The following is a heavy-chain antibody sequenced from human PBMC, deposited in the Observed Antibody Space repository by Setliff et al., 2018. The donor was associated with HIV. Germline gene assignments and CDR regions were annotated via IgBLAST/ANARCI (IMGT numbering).Heavy chain of an antibody. V-gene: IGHV4-61*02. J-gene: IGHJ4*02. CDR2: IYTSGST. Sequence: PSETLSLTCTVSGGSISSGSYYWSWIWQPAGKGLEWIGRIYTSGSTNYNPSLESRVTISVDTSRNQFSLNLSSVTAADAAVYYCARHEITMVRGVTIKAGYSFDYWGQGTLVTVSS. CDR3: ARHEITMVRGVTIKAGYSFDY. CDR1: GGSISSGSYY. D-gene: IGHD3-10*01.